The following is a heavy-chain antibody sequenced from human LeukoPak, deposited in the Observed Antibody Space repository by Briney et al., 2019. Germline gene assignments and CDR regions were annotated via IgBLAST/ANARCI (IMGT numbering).Heavy chain of an antibody. V-gene: IGHV4-4*07. CDR3: ARVPPYCGGDCYDY. D-gene: IGHD2-21*01. CDR1: GGSISSYY. J-gene: IGHJ4*02. Sequence: SETLSLTCTVSGGSISSYYWSWIRQPAGKGLEWIGRFYTSGSTNFNPSLKSRVTMSVDTSKNQFSLKLSSVTAADTAVYYCARVPPYCGGDCYDYWGQGTLVTVSS. CDR2: FYTSGST.